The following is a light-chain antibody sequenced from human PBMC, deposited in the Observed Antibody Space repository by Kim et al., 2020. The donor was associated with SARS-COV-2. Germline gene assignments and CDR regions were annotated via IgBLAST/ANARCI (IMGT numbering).Light chain of an antibody. V-gene: IGLV2-14*03. Sequence: GQSITISCTGTSSDVGGYNYVSWYQQHPGKAPKLMIYDVSNRPSGVSNLFSGSKSGNTASLTISGLQAEDEADYYCSSYTSSSTWVFGGGTKVTVL. CDR1: SSDVGGYNY. CDR2: DVS. CDR3: SSYTSSSTWV. J-gene: IGLJ3*02.